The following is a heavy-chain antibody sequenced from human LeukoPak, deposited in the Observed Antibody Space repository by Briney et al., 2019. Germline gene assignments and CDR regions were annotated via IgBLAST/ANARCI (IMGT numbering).Heavy chain of an antibody. J-gene: IGHJ3*02. D-gene: IGHD2-15*01. CDR2: ISGSGGST. Sequence: PGGSLRLSCAASGFTFSSYAMSWVRQAPGKGLEWVSAISGSGGSTYYADSVKGRFTISRDNSKNTLYLQMNSLRAEDTAVYYCAKEVPYCSGGSCYEGSDAFDIWGQGTMVTVSS. V-gene: IGHV3-23*01. CDR1: GFTFSSYA. CDR3: AKEVPYCSGGSCYEGSDAFDI.